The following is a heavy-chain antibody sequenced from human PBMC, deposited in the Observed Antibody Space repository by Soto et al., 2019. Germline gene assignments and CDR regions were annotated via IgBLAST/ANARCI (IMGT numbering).Heavy chain of an antibody. Sequence: GGERIGEINHSGSTNYNPSLKSRVTISVDTSKNQFSLKLSSVTAADTAVYYCARGSGGYSYGYYYYYGMDVWGQGTTVTVSS. V-gene: IGHV4-34*01. D-gene: IGHD5-18*01. J-gene: IGHJ6*02. CDR3: ARGSGGYSYGYYYYYGMDV. CDR2: INHSGST.